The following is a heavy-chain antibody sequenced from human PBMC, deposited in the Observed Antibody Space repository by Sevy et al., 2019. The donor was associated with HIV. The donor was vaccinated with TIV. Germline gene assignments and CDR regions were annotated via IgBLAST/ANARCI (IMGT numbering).Heavy chain of an antibody. CDR3: AREGCISTSCYVVDY. J-gene: IGHJ4*02. CDR1: GFTFSTYT. CDR2: ISGSSTYI. Sequence: GGSLRLSCAASGFTFSTYTMNWVRQAPGKGLEWVSSISGSSTYIYYADSVKGRFTISRDNAKNSLYLQMNSLRAEDTAVYYCAREGCISTSCYVVDYWGQGTLVTVSS. D-gene: IGHD2-2*01. V-gene: IGHV3-21*01.